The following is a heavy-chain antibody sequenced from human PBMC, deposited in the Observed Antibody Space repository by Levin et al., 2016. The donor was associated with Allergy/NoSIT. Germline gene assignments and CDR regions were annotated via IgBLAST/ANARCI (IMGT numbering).Heavy chain of an antibody. V-gene: IGHV4-34*01. D-gene: IGHD5-24*01. CDR2: ISLSGST. Sequence: SETLSLTCTVSGASFGSYYWSWIRQPPGKGLEWIGEISLSGSTYYNPSLKSRVTISVDTSKNQFSLTLSSMTAADTAMYYCARPNRDAYNYGAFDIWGQGTMVTVSS. CDR3: ARPNRDAYNYGAFDI. CDR1: GASFGSYY. J-gene: IGHJ3*02.